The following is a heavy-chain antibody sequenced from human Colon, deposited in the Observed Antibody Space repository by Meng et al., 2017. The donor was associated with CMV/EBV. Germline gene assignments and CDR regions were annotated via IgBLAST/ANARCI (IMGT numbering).Heavy chain of an antibody. D-gene: IGHD2-15*01. CDR3: ARRTVLGSCLDY. J-gene: IGHJ4*02. CDR2: IYYNGRT. V-gene: IGHV4-39*07. Sequence: CSCSGGSISNSKFYWGWIRQSPGQGLEWIGNIYYNGRTYYNPSLQSRVTISIDTSKNQFSLNLSSVTAADTAVYYCARRTVLGSCLDYWGQGTLVTVSS. CDR1: GGSISNSKFY.